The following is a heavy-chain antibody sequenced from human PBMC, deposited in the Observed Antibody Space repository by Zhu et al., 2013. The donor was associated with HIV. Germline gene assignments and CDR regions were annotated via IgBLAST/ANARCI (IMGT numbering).Heavy chain of an antibody. Sequence: QERLVQSGAELAKPGSSVRVSCQASGDSFSSDPIAWVRQSPAGGLAWIGAHIPVFDMSRYSQRFQGRVTFTADRSSRTAYMELSHVQSEDTAVYYCARGRYYYDHNGYHHEYFQVWGQGTLVTVSS. CDR1: GDSFSSDP. J-gene: IGHJ1*01. CDR3: ARGRYYYDHNGYHHEYFQV. CDR2: HIPVFDMS. D-gene: IGHD3-22*01. V-gene: IGHV1-69*17.